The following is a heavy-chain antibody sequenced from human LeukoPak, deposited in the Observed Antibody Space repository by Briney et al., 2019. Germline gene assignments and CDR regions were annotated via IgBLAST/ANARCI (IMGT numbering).Heavy chain of an antibody. V-gene: IGHV4-38-2*02. Sequence: PSETLSLTCTVSGYSISRNYFWGWIRQPPGKGLEWIGSIYHSGNTYSNPSLKSRVTMSVDTSKNQFSLKLSSVTAADTAVYYCARVGGSPTDYYYDMDVWGKGTTVTVSS. J-gene: IGHJ6*03. CDR1: GYSISRNYF. D-gene: IGHD1-26*01. CDR3: ARVGGSPTDYYYDMDV. CDR2: IYHSGNT.